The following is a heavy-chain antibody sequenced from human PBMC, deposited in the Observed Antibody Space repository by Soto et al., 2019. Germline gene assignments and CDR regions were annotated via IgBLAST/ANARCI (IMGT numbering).Heavy chain of an antibody. CDR2: IYPGDSDT. CDR1: GGSVTSYW. CDR3: ALWEAGSSRWGGYYYGMDV. Sequence: GASVKRSDEGCGGSVTSYWRGWERQMPGKGLEWMGIIYPGDSDTRYSPSFQGQVTISADKSISTAYLQWSSLKASDTAMYYCALWEAGSSRWGGYYYGMDVWGQGTMVTVSS. V-gene: IGHV5-51*01. D-gene: IGHD6-13*01. J-gene: IGHJ6*02.